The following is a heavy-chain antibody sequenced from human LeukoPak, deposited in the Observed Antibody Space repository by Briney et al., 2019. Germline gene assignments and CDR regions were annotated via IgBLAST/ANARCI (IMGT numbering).Heavy chain of an antibody. CDR3: AKDPATVVTPVPYYFDY. CDR2: ISGSGGST. V-gene: IGHV3-23*01. Sequence: GGSLRLSCAASGFTFSSYAMSWVRQAPGKGLEWVSAISGSGGSTYYADSVKGRFTISRDNSKNTLYLQMNSLRAEDTAVYYYAKDPATVVTPVPYYFDYWGQGTLVTVSS. D-gene: IGHD4-23*01. CDR1: GFTFSSYA. J-gene: IGHJ4*02.